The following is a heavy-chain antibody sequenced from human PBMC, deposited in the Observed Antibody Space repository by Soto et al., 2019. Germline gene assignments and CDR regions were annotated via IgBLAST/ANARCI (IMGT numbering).Heavy chain of an antibody. Sequence: EVQLVESGGGLVQPGGSLRLSCAASGFTFSTYWMHWVRQAPGKGLVWVSRINSDGSSTSYADSVKGRFTISRDNAKNTLYMQMNSLRAEDTAVYSCARDHPGGDWFDPWGQGTLVTVSS. CDR1: GFTFSTYW. CDR3: ARDHPGGDWFDP. D-gene: IGHD2-15*01. V-gene: IGHV3-74*01. J-gene: IGHJ5*02. CDR2: INSDGSST.